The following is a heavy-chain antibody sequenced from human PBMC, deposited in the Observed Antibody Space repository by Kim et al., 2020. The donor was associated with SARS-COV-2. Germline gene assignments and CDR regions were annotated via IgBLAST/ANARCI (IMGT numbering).Heavy chain of an antibody. J-gene: IGHJ2*01. CDR2: IGGNGGTT. CDR1: GLTFGNYA. Sequence: GGSLRLSCAASGLTFGNYAMSWVRQAPGKGLEWVSSIGGNGGTTYYADSVKGRFTISRDNSKNTLYLQVNSLRADDTALYYCAKTNAYNWNFWYFDLWGRGTLVTVSS. D-gene: IGHD1-7*01. CDR3: AKTNAYNWNFWYFDL. V-gene: IGHV3-23*01.